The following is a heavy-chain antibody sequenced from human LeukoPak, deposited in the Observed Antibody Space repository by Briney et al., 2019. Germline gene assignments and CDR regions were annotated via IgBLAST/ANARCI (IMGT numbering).Heavy chain of an antibody. V-gene: IGHV1-8*01. CDR3: ASWYCSGGSCYLSL. CDR2: MNPNSGDT. CDR1: GYTFTNYD. D-gene: IGHD2-15*01. Sequence: GASVKVSCKASGYTFTNYDINWVRQATGQGLEWMGWMNPNSGDTGYVQKFQGRVTMTRDTSTSTAYMELSSLRSEDTAVYYCASWYCSGGSCYLSLWGQGTLVTVSS. J-gene: IGHJ4*02.